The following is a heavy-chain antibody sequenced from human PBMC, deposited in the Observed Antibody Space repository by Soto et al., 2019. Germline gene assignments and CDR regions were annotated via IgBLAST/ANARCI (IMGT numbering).Heavy chain of an antibody. CDR3: TTGSLGYCSGGSCYSAYYYYYGMDV. Sequence: GSLRLSCAASGFTFTTAWINWVRQAPGKGLEWVGRIKSKTDGGTPDFAAPVRGRFAISRDDSKNTLYLQMNSLKTEDTAVYYCTTGSLGYCSGGSCYSAYYYYYGMDVWGQGTTVTVSS. CDR1: GFTFTTAW. CDR2: IKSKTDGGTP. J-gene: IGHJ6*02. V-gene: IGHV3-15*07. D-gene: IGHD2-15*01.